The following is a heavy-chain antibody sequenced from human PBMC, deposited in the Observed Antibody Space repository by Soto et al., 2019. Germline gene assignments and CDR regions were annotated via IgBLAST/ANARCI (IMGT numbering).Heavy chain of an antibody. CDR2: IYYSGNI. J-gene: IGHJ4*02. CDR1: GGSIISTSYY. D-gene: IGHD3-9*01. V-gene: IGHV4-39*01. Sequence: ETLSLTCSVSGGSIISTSYYWGWIRQPPGKGLEWIAAIYYSGNIYHNPSLKSRVTMSIDTSKNQFSLKMSSVTAADTAVYYCARLLHDNRGYYYLDYWGRGTLVTVSS. CDR3: ARLLHDNRGYYYLDY.